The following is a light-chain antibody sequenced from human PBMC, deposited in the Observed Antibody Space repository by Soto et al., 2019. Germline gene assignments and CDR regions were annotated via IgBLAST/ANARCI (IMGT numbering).Light chain of an antibody. CDR1: QSVSNF. CDR3: QDRSNWPWT. Sequence: EIVLTQSPATLSLSPGERATLSCRASQSVSNFLAWYQQKPGQAPRLLISDASNRATGIPGRFSGSGSGTDSSPTISSLEPEDLAVYYCQDRSNWPWTFGNGTKVEIK. J-gene: IGKJ1*01. V-gene: IGKV3-11*01. CDR2: DAS.